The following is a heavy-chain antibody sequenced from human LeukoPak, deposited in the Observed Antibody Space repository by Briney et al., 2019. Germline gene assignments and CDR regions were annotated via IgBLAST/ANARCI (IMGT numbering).Heavy chain of an antibody. CDR1: GFTFSYYA. Sequence: GGSLRLSCAASGFTFSYYAMSWVRQAPGKGLEWVSAISGSGGSTNYADSVRGRFTISRDNSKNTLYLQMNSLRAEDTAVYYCAKEILFERPSSQDVWGKGTTVTVSS. CDR3: AKEILFERPSSQDV. V-gene: IGHV3-23*01. D-gene: IGHD3-10*02. CDR2: ISGSGGST. J-gene: IGHJ6*04.